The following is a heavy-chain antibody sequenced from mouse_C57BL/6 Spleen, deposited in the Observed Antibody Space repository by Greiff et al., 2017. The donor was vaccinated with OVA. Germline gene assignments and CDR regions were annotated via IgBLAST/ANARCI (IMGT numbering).Heavy chain of an antibody. D-gene: IGHD6-1*01. CDR1: GYTFTSYW. CDR3: ARWASSWAMDY. J-gene: IGHJ4*01. Sequence: QVQLKQPGAELVRPGSSVKLSCKASGYTFTSYWMDWVKQRPGQGLEWIGNIYPSDSETHYNQKFKDKATLTVDKSSSTAYMQLSSLTSEDSAVYFCARWASSWAMDYWGQGTSVTVSS. CDR2: IYPSDSET. V-gene: IGHV1-61*01.